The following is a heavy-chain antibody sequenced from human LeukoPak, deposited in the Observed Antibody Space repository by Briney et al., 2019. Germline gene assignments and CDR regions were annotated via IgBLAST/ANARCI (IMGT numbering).Heavy chain of an antibody. CDR1: GGSISSGSYY. J-gene: IGHJ6*03. D-gene: IGHD6-13*01. CDR2: IYTSGST. CDR3: AREGRSWIYDYYYYMDV. V-gene: IGHV4-61*02. Sequence: SETLSLTCTVSGGSISSGSYYWSWIRQPAGKGLEWIGRIYTSGSTNYNPSLKSRVTMSVDTSKNQFSLKLSSVTAADTAVYYCAREGRSWIYDYYYYMDVWGKGTTVTVSS.